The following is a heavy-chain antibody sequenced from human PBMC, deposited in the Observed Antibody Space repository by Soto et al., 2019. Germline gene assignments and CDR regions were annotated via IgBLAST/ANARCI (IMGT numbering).Heavy chain of an antibody. CDR3: ATLTTVATTFEGDY. D-gene: IGHD4-4*01. CDR1: GATFSRYA. Sequence: SVKXSCKASGATFSRYAISWVRQAPGQGLEWMGGITPXFGTEXHAQKSQGRVXXTADEYTXXDYMELRSLRSEDTAVYYCATLTTVATTFEGDYCGQETLVTVSS. J-gene: IGHJ4*02. V-gene: IGHV1-69*01. CDR2: ITPXFGTE.